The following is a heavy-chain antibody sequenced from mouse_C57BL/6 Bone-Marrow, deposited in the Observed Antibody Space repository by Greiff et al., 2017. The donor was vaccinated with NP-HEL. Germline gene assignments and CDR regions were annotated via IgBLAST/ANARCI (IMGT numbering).Heavy chain of an antibody. J-gene: IGHJ2*01. D-gene: IGHD1-1*01. CDR1: GYTFTSYW. V-gene: IGHV1-50*01. CDR3: ASSYYYGSTDY. CDR2: IDPSDSYT. Sequence: QVQLQQPGAELVKPGASVKLSCKASGYTFTSYWMQWVKQRPGQGLEWIGEIDPSDSYTNYNQKFKGKATLTVDTSSSTAYMQLSSLTSEDSAVYYCASSYYYGSTDYWGKGTTLTVSS.